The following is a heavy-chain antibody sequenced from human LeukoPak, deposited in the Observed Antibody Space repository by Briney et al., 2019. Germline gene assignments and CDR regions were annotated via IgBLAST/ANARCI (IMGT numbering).Heavy chain of an antibody. Sequence: SETLSLTCTVSGVSISSTTNYWGWVRQPPGKGLEWIGSIYYSGTTYYNPSLKSRVTISVDTSKSQFSLKLTSVTAADTAVYYCARHEEEDGYNAKTVDYWGQRTLVTVSS. CDR3: ARHEEEDGYNAKTVDY. CDR2: IYYSGTT. CDR1: GVSISSTTNY. V-gene: IGHV4-39*01. D-gene: IGHD5-24*01. J-gene: IGHJ4*02.